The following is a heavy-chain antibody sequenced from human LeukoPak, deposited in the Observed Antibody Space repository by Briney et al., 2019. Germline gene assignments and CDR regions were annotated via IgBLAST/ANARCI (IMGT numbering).Heavy chain of an antibody. CDR2: IRYDGSNT. J-gene: IGHJ4*02. Sequence: GGSLRLSCAASGFIFSSYGMHWVRQAPGRGLEWMAFIRYDGSNTYYADSVKGRFTISRDNSKNTLYLQMNSLTPDGTAVYYCAKDLTTVTSRGDYWGQGSLVTVSS. D-gene: IGHD4-17*01. CDR3: AKDLTTVTSRGDY. CDR1: GFIFSSYG. V-gene: IGHV3-30*02.